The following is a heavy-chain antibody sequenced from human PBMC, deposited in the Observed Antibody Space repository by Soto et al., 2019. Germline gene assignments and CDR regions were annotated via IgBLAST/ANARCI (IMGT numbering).Heavy chain of an antibody. CDR3: ARAVAVPADFDY. V-gene: IGHV1-3*05. D-gene: IGHD6-19*01. J-gene: IGHJ4*02. CDR1: GYTFTGYA. Sequence: QVQLVQSGAEEKKPGASVKVSCKASGYTFTGYAMHWVRQAPGQRLEWMGWINAGNGNTKYSQKFQGRVTITRGTSESTAYMELSSLRSEDTAVYYCARAVAVPADFDYWGQGTLVTVSS. CDR2: INAGNGNT.